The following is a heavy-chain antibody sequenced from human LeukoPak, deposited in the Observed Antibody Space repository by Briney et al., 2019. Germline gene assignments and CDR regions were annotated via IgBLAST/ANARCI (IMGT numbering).Heavy chain of an antibody. D-gene: IGHD3-16*01. CDR1: GFTFSSYS. CDR2: ISGGGEST. CDR3: AKDGYGGYYYYMDV. V-gene: IGHV3-23*01. J-gene: IGHJ6*03. Sequence: GGSLRLSCAASGFTFSSYSMNWVRQAPGKGLEWVAAISGGGESTYHADSVKGRFTISRDNSYNTLYLQMKSLRAEDTAVYYCAKDGYGGYYYYMDVWGKGTTVTVSS.